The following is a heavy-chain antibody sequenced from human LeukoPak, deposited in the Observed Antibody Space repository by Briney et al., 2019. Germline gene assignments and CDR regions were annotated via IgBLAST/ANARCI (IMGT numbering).Heavy chain of an antibody. Sequence: GGSLRLSCAVSGFPFSKNAMSWVRQAPGKGLEWVSSIGGSGGSTYYADAVKGRFTISRDTSKNTLYLQMNSLRAEDAAVYYCAKYRGFGDSYDSWGQGTLVTVSS. J-gene: IGHJ4*02. D-gene: IGHD3-10*01. CDR1: GFPFSKNA. V-gene: IGHV3-23*01. CDR3: AKYRGFGDSYDS. CDR2: IGGSGGST.